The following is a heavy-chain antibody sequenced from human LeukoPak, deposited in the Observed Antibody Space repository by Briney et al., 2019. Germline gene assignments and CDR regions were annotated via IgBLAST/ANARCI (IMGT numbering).Heavy chain of an antibody. J-gene: IGHJ5*02. CDR2: IKQDGSEK. D-gene: IGHD3-16*01. Sequence: GGSLRLSCAASGFTFSDYYMSWVRQTPGKGLEWVANIKQDGSEKNYVDSVKGRFTIFRDNARNSLYLQMNSLRAEDTAVYYCASHSYGYNHWGQGTLVIVSS. CDR3: ASHSYGYNH. CDR1: GFTFSDYY. V-gene: IGHV3-7*01.